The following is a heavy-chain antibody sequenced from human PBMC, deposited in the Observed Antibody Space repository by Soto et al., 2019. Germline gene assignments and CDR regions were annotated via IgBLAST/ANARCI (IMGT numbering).Heavy chain of an antibody. J-gene: IGHJ5*02. V-gene: IGHV1-2*02. CDR3: AREEGFRITMDRGRWFDP. D-gene: IGHD3-10*01. Sequence: QIQLVQSGAEVKKPGASVKVSCRASGYTFTGYYLHWVRQAPGQELEWMGWSNPISGDTNYAQKFQDRVLMTRDRSITTVHMELRRLRSDDTAVYDCAREEGFRITMDRGRWFDPWGQGTLVTVSS. CDR2: SNPISGDT. CDR1: GYTFTGYY.